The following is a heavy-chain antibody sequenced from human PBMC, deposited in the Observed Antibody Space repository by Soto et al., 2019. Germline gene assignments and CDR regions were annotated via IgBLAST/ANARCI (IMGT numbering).Heavy chain of an antibody. Sequence: QITLKESGPTLVKPTQTLTLTCTFSGFSLTTRGVGVGWIRQPPGKALECLALIYWDDDKRYSPSLQSRLSTXKXTXTTQVVLTMTNVDPVDTATYYCAHIPNYYQYDWFDPWGQGTLVSVSS. V-gene: IGHV2-5*02. CDR3: AHIPNYYQYDWFDP. CDR2: IYWDDDK. J-gene: IGHJ5*02. CDR1: GFSLTTRGVG. D-gene: IGHD3-16*01.